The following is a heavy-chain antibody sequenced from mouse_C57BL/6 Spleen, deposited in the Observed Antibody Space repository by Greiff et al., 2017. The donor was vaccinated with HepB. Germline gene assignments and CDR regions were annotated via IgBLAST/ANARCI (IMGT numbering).Heavy chain of an antibody. J-gene: IGHJ4*01. CDR1: GYSITSGYY. V-gene: IGHV3-6*01. Sequence: EVKLMESGPGLVKPSQSLSLTCSVTGYSITSGYYWNWIRQFPGNKLEWMGYISYDGSNNYNPSLKNRISITRDTSKNQFFLKLNSVTTEDTATYYCARDDGYGAMDYWGQGTSVTVSS. CDR2: ISYDGSN. CDR3: ARDDGYGAMDY. D-gene: IGHD2-3*01.